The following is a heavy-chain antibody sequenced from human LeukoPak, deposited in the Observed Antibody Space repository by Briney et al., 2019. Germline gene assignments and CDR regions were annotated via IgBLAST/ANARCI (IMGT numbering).Heavy chain of an antibody. CDR3: TTASREWDLPERAAFDF. V-gene: IGHV1-24*01. CDR2: LDPEDGAT. D-gene: IGHD1-26*01. J-gene: IGHJ3*01. Sequence: ASVKVSCKVPGYTLTESSMHWVRQAPGKGFEWMGGLDPEDGATVYTQKFHGRVTMTEDTSTDTAYMELSSLRSDDTAIYYCTTASREWDLPERAAFDFWGQGTMVTVSS. CDR1: GYTLTESS.